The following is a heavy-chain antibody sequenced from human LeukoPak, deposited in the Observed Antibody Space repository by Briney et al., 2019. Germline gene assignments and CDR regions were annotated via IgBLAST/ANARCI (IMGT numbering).Heavy chain of an antibody. D-gene: IGHD1-26*01. Sequence: GRSLRLSCAASGFTFSSYAMHWVRQAPGKGLEWVAVISYDGSNKYYADSVKGRFTISRDNSKNTLYLQMNSLRAEDTAVYYCAREIHSGSSTCFDYWGQGTLVTVSS. V-gene: IGHV3-30-3*01. J-gene: IGHJ4*02. CDR2: ISYDGSNK. CDR1: GFTFSSYA. CDR3: AREIHSGSSTCFDY.